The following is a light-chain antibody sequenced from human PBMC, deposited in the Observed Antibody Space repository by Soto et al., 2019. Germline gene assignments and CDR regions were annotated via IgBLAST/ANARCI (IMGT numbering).Light chain of an antibody. Sequence: SVLTQPPSVSAAPGQTVTIPCSGSSSNIGKNYVSWYQHLPGTAPKLLIYDSDKRPSGIPDRFSGSRSGTSATLGIAGLQTGDEADYYCGAWDSSLTAGVFGGGTKVTVL. V-gene: IGLV1-51*01. J-gene: IGLJ2*01. CDR3: GAWDSSLTAGV. CDR2: DSD. CDR1: SSNIGKNY.